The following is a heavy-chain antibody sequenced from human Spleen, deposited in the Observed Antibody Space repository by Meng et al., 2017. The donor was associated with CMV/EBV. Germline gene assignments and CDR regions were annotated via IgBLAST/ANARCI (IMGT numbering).Heavy chain of an antibody. V-gene: IGHV2-5*02. D-gene: IGHD6-19*01. Sequence: QIPLKESGPPLVKPTQTLTLTCTFSGFSLSTSGVGVGWIRQPPGKALEWLALIYWDDDKRYSPSLKTRLTITKDTSKNQVVLTMTNMDPVDTATYYCAHRSSRLAPFDYWGQGTLVTVSS. CDR1: GFSLSTSGVG. J-gene: IGHJ4*02. CDR2: IYWDDDK. CDR3: AHRSSRLAPFDY.